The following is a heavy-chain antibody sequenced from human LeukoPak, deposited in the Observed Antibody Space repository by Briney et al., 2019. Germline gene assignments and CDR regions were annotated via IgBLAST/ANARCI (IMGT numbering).Heavy chain of an antibody. CDR2: IYYSGST. Sequence: SETLSLTCAVYGGSFSGYYWSWIRQPPGKGLEWIGYIYYSGSTNYNPSLKSRVTISVDTSKNQFSLKLSSVTAADTAVYYCARENSEYYDILTGFYYFDYWGQGTLVTVSS. J-gene: IGHJ4*02. V-gene: IGHV4-59*01. CDR3: ARENSEYYDILTGFYYFDY. D-gene: IGHD3-9*01. CDR1: GGSFSGYY.